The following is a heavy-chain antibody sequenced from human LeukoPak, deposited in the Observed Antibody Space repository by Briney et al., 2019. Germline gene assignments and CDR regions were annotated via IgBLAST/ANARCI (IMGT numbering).Heavy chain of an antibody. V-gene: IGHV3-48*03. CDR1: GLTFSSDE. J-gene: IGHJ5*02. Sequence: GGSLRLSCAASGLTFSSDEMNWVRQAPGKGLEWVSYISSSGSIIYYADSVKGRFTTSRDNAKNSLYLQMNSLRAEDTAVYYCARVGPAYCGGDCSNWFDPWGQGTLVTVSS. D-gene: IGHD2-21*02. CDR2: ISSSGSII. CDR3: ARVGPAYCGGDCSNWFDP.